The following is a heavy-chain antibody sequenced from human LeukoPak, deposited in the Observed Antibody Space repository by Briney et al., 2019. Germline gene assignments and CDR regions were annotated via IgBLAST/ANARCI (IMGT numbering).Heavy chain of an antibody. V-gene: IGHV3-7*01. CDR2: IKQDGSEE. CDR1: GFTFSSYW. Sequence: GGSLRLSCAASGFTFSSYWMSWVRQAPGKGLEWVANIKQDGSEEYYVDSVKGRFTIPRDNAKNSLYLQMNSLRAEDTAVYYCARDPGFWSGYYNYWGQGTLVTVSS. CDR3: ARDPGFWSGYYNY. J-gene: IGHJ4*02. D-gene: IGHD3-3*01.